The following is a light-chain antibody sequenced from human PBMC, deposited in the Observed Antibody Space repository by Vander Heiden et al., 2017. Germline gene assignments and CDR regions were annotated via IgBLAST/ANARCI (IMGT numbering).Light chain of an antibody. V-gene: IGLV1-40*01. Sequence: QSVLTQPPSVSGAPGQRVTLSCTGGSSNIGAGYDVHWYQQLPGTAPKLIIYGNNNRPSGVPDRFSGSKSGTSASLAITGLQAEDEADCFCQSFDTSLGGSVFGGGTKVTVL. CDR2: GNN. CDR3: QSFDTSLGGSV. CDR1: SSNIGAGYD. J-gene: IGLJ3*02.